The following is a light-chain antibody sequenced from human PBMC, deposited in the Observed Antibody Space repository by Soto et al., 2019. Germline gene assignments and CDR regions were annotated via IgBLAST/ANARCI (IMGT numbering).Light chain of an antibody. J-gene: IGKJ5*01. CDR1: QTVSSNY. V-gene: IGKV3D-20*02. CDR2: GAS. CDR3: QKRSNWPNT. Sequence: EIVLTQSPGTLSCSPVERATLSFRASQTVSSNYLAWYQQKSGQAPRLLIYGASSRATGIPDRFSGSGSGTDYTITISSLEPEDFAVYYCQKRSNWPNTVGQGTQLEIK.